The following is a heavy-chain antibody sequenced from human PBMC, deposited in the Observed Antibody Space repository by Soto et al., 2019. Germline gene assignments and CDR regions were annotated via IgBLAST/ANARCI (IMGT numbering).Heavy chain of an antibody. CDR2: IIPLFRTP. CDR3: ASANARLQLGGNYYYILDV. CDR1: GGTFSSSA. J-gene: IGHJ6*02. V-gene: IGHV1-69*12. D-gene: IGHD1-1*01. Sequence: QVQLVQSGAEMKEPGSSVKVSCKTSGGTFSSSAISWLRQAPGQGLEWMGGIIPLFRTPDYAQKFQGRVTIAADESTSTAYMELSSPRSADTAVYYCASANARLQLGGNYYYILDVWGQGTTITVSS.